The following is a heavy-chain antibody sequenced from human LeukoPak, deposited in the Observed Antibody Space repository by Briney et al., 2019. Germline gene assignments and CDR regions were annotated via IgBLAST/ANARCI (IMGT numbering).Heavy chain of an antibody. Sequence: GGSLRLSCAASGFTFSSYGMHWVRQAPGKGLEWVAVISYDGSNKYYADSVKGRFTISRDNSKNTLYLQMNSLRAEDTAVYYCARGGYSSSPDQFDYWGQGTLVTVSS. CDR2: ISYDGSNK. CDR3: ARGGYSSSPDQFDY. CDR1: GFTFSSYG. V-gene: IGHV3-30*03. J-gene: IGHJ4*02. D-gene: IGHD6-13*01.